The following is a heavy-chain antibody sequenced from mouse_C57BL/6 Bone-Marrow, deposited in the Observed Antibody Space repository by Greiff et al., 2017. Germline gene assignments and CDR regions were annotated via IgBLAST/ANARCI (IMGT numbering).Heavy chain of an antibody. CDR2: IWTGGGT. Sequence: VQLQQSGPGLVAPSQSLSITCTVSGFSLTSYAISWVRQPPGTGLEWLGVIWTGGGTNYNSALKSRLSISKDNSKSQVFLKMNCLQTDDTARYYCARNEREITTVVDYWGQGTTLTVSS. J-gene: IGHJ2*01. V-gene: IGHV2-9-1*01. CDR3: ARNEREITTVVDY. D-gene: IGHD1-1*01. CDR1: GFSLTSYA.